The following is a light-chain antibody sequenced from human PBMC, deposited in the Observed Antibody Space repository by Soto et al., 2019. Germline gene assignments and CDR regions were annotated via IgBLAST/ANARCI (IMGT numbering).Light chain of an antibody. Sequence: EIVLTQSPGTLSLSPGERATLSCRASQSVSNYLAWYQQKPGQAPRLLIYDASNRATDIPARFSGSGSGTDFTLTISSLEPEDFAVYYCQQRSNWPLTFGQGTRLEIK. J-gene: IGKJ5*01. V-gene: IGKV3-11*01. CDR1: QSVSNY. CDR2: DAS. CDR3: QQRSNWPLT.